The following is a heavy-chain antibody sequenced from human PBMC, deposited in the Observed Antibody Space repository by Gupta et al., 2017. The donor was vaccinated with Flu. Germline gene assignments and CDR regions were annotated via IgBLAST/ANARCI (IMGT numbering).Heavy chain of an antibody. CDR1: SGSY. Sequence: SGSYWSGIRQPPGKGPEWIGEIDHSGGTNYNPSRKRRVTMSVDTSKNQFSLNLYSVTAADTAIYYCTRLGGVTVGYNWFDPWGQGALVTVSS. CDR2: IDHSGGT. J-gene: IGHJ5*02. CDR3: TRLGGVTVGYNWFDP. D-gene: IGHD3-22*01. V-gene: IGHV4-34*01.